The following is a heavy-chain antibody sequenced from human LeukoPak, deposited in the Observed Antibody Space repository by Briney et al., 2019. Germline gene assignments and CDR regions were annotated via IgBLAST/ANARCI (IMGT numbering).Heavy chain of an antibody. D-gene: IGHD1-26*01. CDR2: ISGGGSSTTI. Sequence: GGSLRLSCAASRFTFSNFHMNWVRQAPGKGLEWVAYISGGGSSTTIYYADSVKGRFTISRDNAKNSLYLQMNSLRDEDTAAYYCARDCGTSTDAFDIWGQGTMVTVSS. J-gene: IGHJ3*02. CDR1: RFTFSNFH. V-gene: IGHV3-48*02. CDR3: ARDCGTSTDAFDI.